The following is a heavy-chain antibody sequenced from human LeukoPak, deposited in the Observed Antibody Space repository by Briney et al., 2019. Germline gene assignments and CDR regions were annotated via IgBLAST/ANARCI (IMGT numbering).Heavy chain of an antibody. CDR2: IYSGGST. V-gene: IGHV3-53*05. Sequence: PGGSLRPSCAASGLTVSSNCMSWVRQAPGKGLEWVSLIYSGGSTYYTDSVKGRFTIYRDNSKNTLYLQINSLRAEGTAVYSCARRAGDYSHHYDYWGQGILVTVSS. J-gene: IGHJ4*02. CDR3: ARRAGDYSHHYDY. CDR1: GLTVSSNC. D-gene: IGHD3-22*01.